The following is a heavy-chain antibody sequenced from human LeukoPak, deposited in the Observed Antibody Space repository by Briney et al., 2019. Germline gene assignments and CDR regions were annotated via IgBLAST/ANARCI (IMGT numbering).Heavy chain of an antibody. CDR3: ARDQQPDY. CDR2: IYYSENT. V-gene: IGHV4-59*01. J-gene: IGHJ4*02. CDR1: GGSISGDH. Sequence: SETLSLTCTVSGGSISGDHWNWIRQPPGKGLEWIGYIYYSENTNYNPSLKSRVTISVDTSKNQFSLELRSLTAADSAVYYCARDQQPDYWGQGALVTVSS. D-gene: IGHD6-13*01.